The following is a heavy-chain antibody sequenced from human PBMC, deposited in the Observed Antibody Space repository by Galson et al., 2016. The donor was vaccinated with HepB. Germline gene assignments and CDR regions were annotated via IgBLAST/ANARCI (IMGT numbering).Heavy chain of an antibody. CDR3: ARQDRAGLVKF. V-gene: IGHV4-39*01. J-gene: IGHJ3*01. CDR1: GGSISSSSYF. CDR2: IYYSGTP. Sequence: SETLSLTCTVSGGSISSSSYFWAWIRQPPGKGLEWIGSIYYSGTPNYNPSRQSRVSISVDTSKNQFSLRLTSVSAAETALYLCARQDRAGLVKFWGPGTMVTDSS. D-gene: IGHD6-19*01.